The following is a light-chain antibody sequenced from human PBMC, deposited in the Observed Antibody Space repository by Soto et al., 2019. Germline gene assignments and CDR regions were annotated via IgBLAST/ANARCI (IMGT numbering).Light chain of an antibody. CDR1: QSISSW. CDR2: DAS. V-gene: IGKV1-5*01. J-gene: IGKJ1*01. CDR3: QQYETFSWT. Sequence: ETQMTQSPSTLSASVGERATITCRASQSISSWLAWYQQKPGKAPKLLIYDASALPRGVPSRFSGSGSGTKFTLTIASLQPDDFATYYCQQYETFSWTFGPGTKVDI.